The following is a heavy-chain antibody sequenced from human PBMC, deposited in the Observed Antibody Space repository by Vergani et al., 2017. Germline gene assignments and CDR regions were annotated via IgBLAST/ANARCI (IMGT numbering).Heavy chain of an antibody. Sequence: EVHLLESGGGLVQSGGSLRLSCAASGFTFSNSAVSWVRQAPGRGLAWVSSISGPGLSTYYADSVKGRFSISRDNSKNTVFLQMHSLRAEDTAIYYCARSRPYCTSGSCPAIWGQGTLVTVSS. CDR1: GFTFSNSA. D-gene: IGHD2-15*01. CDR3: ARSRPYCTSGSCPAI. J-gene: IGHJ4*02. V-gene: IGHV3-23*01. CDR2: ISGPGLST.